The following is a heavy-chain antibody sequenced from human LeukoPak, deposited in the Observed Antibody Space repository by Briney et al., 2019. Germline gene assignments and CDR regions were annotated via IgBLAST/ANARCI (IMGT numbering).Heavy chain of an antibody. Sequence: SVKVSRKASGGTFSSYAISWVRQAPGQGLEWMGGIIPIFGTANYAQKFQGRVTITADESTSTAYMELSSLRSEDTAVYYCARDVGDYAVYYFDYWGQGTLVTVSS. J-gene: IGHJ4*02. D-gene: IGHD4-17*01. CDR2: IIPIFGTA. V-gene: IGHV1-69*13. CDR3: ARDVGDYAVYYFDY. CDR1: GGTFSSYA.